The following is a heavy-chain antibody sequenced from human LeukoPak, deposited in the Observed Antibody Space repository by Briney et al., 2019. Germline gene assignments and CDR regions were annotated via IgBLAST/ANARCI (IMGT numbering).Heavy chain of an antibody. CDR2: ISSSGSTI. J-gene: IGHJ4*02. D-gene: IGHD3-10*01. CDR1: GFTFSGYY. V-gene: IGHV3-11*01. Sequence: GGSLRLSCAASGFTFSGYYMSWIRQAPGKGLEWVSYISSSGSTIYYADSVKGRFTISRDNAKNSLYLQMNSLRAEDTAVYYCARDEGSGSYNTLFDYWGQGTLVTVSS. CDR3: ARDEGSGSYNTLFDY.